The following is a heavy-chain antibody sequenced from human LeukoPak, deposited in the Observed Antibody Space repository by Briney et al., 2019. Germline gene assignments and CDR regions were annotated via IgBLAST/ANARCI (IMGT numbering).Heavy chain of an antibody. CDR3: ARVRDELQLPYYFDY. Sequence: SVKVSCKASGGTFSSYAISWVRQAPGQGLEWMGGIIPIFGTANYAQKFQGRVTITTDESRSTAYMELSSLRSEDTAVYYCARVRDELQLPYYFDYWGQGTLVTVSS. D-gene: IGHD5-24*01. CDR2: IIPIFGTA. CDR1: GGTFSSYA. J-gene: IGHJ4*02. V-gene: IGHV1-69*05.